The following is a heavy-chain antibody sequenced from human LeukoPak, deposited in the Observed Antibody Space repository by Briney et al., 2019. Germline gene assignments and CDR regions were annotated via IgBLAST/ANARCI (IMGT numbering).Heavy chain of an antibody. Sequence: GGSLTLSCAVSGFTFRAYWMSWVRQAPGEGLEWVANIRQDGGAKYYVDAVRGRFTISRDNAKNSVYLQRNNLRAEDTGVYYCATSSAAPANMWGQGTLVTVSS. CDR3: ATSSAAPANM. D-gene: IGHD2-2*01. CDR2: IRQDGGAK. J-gene: IGHJ4*02. V-gene: IGHV3-7*01. CDR1: GFTFRAYW.